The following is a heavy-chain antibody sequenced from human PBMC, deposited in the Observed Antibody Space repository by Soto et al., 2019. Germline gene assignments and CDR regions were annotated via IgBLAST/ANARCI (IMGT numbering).Heavy chain of an antibody. D-gene: IGHD3-10*01. CDR1: GFTFSSYA. CDR2: ISYDGSNK. J-gene: IGHJ4*02. Sequence: PGGSLRLSCAASGFTFSSYAMHWVRQAPGKGLEWVAVISYDGSNKYYADSVKGRFTISRDNSKNTLYLQMNSLRAEDTAVYYCATGAPRITMVRGAPFYWGQGTLVTVSS. CDR3: ATGAPRITMVRGAPFY. V-gene: IGHV3-30-3*01.